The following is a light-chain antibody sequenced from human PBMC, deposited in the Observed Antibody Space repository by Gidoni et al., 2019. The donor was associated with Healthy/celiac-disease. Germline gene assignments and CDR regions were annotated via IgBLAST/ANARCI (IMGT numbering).Light chain of an antibody. CDR1: QSVSSY. CDR2: DAS. Sequence: EIVLTQSPATLSLSPGERATLSCRASQSVSSYLAWYQQKPGQAPRLLIYDASNRATGIPARFSGSGSGTDFTLTISSLEPEDFAVYYCQQRSNWPFTFXPXTKVXLK. V-gene: IGKV3-11*01. CDR3: QQRSNWPFT. J-gene: IGKJ3*01.